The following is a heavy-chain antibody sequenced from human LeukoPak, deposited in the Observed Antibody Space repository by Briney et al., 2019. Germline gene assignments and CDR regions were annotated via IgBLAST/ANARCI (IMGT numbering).Heavy chain of an antibody. CDR1: GYTFTGYY. J-gene: IGHJ4*02. CDR3: ARDGFTSNWFLDY. Sequence: ASVKVSCKASGYTFTGYYMHWVREAPGQGLEWMGWINPNSGGTNYAQKLQGRITVTTDTSTSTVYMELRSLRSDDTAVYYCARDGFTSNWFLDYWGQGTLVTVSS. V-gene: IGHV1-2*02. D-gene: IGHD6-13*01. CDR2: INPNSGGT.